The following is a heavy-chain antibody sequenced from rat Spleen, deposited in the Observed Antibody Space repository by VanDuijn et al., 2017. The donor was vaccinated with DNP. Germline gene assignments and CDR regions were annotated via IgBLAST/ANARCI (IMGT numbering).Heavy chain of an antibody. V-gene: IGHV2-72*01. Sequence: QVQLEESGPGLMQPSETLSLTCTVSGFSLTSNGVGWVRQPLGKGLVWMGTIWAGGSTNYNSAVQSRLSISSDTSKSQVFLKMNGLQPEETGSYYCTREVTTVVTGWFAYWGQGTLVTVSS. D-gene: IGHD1-1*01. CDR1: GFSLTSNG. J-gene: IGHJ3*01. CDR3: TREVTTVVTGWFAY. CDR2: IWAGGST.